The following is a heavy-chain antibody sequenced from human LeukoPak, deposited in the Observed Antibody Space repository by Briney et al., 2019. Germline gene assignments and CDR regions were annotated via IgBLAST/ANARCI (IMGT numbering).Heavy chain of an antibody. V-gene: IGHV1-24*01. J-gene: IGHJ4*02. D-gene: IGHD1-26*01. Sequence: APVKVCCKVSGYTLTELSMHWVRQAPGKGLEWMGGFDPEDGETIYAQKFQGRVTMTEDTSTDTAYMELSSLRSEDTAVYYCATSGSKPFDYWGQGTLVTVSS. CDR1: GYTLTELS. CDR2: FDPEDGET. CDR3: ATSGSKPFDY.